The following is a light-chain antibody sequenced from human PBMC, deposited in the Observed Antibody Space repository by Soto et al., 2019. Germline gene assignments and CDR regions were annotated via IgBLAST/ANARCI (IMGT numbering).Light chain of an antibody. CDR1: QSLSDT. Sequence: EIVMTQSPATLSVSPGERATLSCRASQSLSDTLAWYQQKPGQAPRLLIYGASTRATGIPARFTGSGSGTEFTLTISSLQSEDIAFYYFHQYRSWPRTFGQGTKVEIK. J-gene: IGKJ1*01. CDR3: HQYRSWPRT. V-gene: IGKV3-15*01. CDR2: GAS.